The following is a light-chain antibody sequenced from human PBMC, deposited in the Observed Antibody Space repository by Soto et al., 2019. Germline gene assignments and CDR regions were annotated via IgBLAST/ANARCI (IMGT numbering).Light chain of an antibody. CDR2: KVS. CDR3: MQGTHRPIT. J-gene: IGKJ5*01. Sequence: DVVMTQSPLSLSVTLGQPASISCWSTQGLLYSDGNTYLNWFQQRPGQSPRSLIYKVSDRDSGVPDRFSGSGSGTDFKLKISRVEAEDVGVYYCMQGTHRPITFGQGTRLEIK. CDR1: QGLLYSDGNTY. V-gene: IGKV2-30*01.